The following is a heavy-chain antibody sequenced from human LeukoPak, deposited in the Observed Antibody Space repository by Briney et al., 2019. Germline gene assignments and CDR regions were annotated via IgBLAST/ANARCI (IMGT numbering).Heavy chain of an antibody. CDR2: IYYSGST. CDR3: ARAPIAAAGHANYYFDY. J-gene: IGHJ4*02. Sequence: TSETLSLTCAVSGGSISSGGYSWSWIRQPPGKGLEWIGYIYYSGSTYYNPSLKSRVTISVDTSKNQFSLKLSSVTAADTAVYYCARAPIAAAGHANYYFDYWGQGTLVTVSS. D-gene: IGHD6-13*01. CDR1: GGSISSGGYS. V-gene: IGHV4-30-4*07.